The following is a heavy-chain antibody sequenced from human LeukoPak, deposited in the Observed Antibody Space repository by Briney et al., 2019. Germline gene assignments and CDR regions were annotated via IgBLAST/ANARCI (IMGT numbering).Heavy chain of an antibody. J-gene: IGHJ4*02. CDR2: IRYDGSNK. CDR3: ANPMVVAAAGTVDY. CDR1: GFTFSSYW. Sequence: PGGSLRLSCAASGFTFSSYWMSWVRQAPGKGLEWVAFIRYDGSNKYYADSVKGRFTISRDNSKNTLYLQMNSLRAEDTAVYYCANPMVVAAAGTVDYWGQGTLVTVSS. D-gene: IGHD6-13*01. V-gene: IGHV3-30*02.